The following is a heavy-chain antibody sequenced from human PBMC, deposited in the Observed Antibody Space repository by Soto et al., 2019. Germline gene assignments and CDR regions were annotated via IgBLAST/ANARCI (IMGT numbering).Heavy chain of an antibody. CDR1: GDSISRHY. CDR2: IYNSGQI. Sequence: ASETLSLTCSVFGDSISRHYWSWIRQPAGKGLEYIGRIYNSGQINYNPSLESRVSMSVDPSKNQISLKLTSATAADTAIYYCARGPLCGEECYFAFWGQGTLVTVSS. V-gene: IGHV4-4*07. CDR3: ARGPLCGEECYFAF. J-gene: IGHJ4*02. D-gene: IGHD2-21*01.